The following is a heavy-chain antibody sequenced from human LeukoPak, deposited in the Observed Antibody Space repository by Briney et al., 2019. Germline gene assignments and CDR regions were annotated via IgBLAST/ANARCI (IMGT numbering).Heavy chain of an antibody. CDR1: GVTISSYY. CDR3: ARDRGEYSYAYDY. Sequence: SETLSFTCTGSGVTISSYYWSWNRQPAGKGLEWIGRIYTSGSTNYNPSLKSRVTMSVDTSKNQFSLKLSSVTAADTAVYYCARDRGEYSYAYDYWGQGTLVTVSS. J-gene: IGHJ4*02. CDR2: IYTSGST. V-gene: IGHV4-4*07. D-gene: IGHD5-18*01.